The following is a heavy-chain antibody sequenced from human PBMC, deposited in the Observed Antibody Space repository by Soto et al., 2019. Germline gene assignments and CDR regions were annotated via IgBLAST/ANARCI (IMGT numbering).Heavy chain of an antibody. J-gene: IGHJ6*02. CDR2: TYYRSKWYN. CDR1: GDSVSSNSAA. V-gene: IGHV6-1*01. CDR3: ARAGGITIELSYGMDV. Sequence: SQTLSLTCAISGDSVSSNSAAWNWIRQSPSRGLEWLGRTYYRSKWYNDYAVSVKSRITINPDTSKNQFSLQLNSVTPEDTAVYYCARAGGITIELSYGMDVWGQGTTVTVSS. D-gene: IGHD3-3*01.